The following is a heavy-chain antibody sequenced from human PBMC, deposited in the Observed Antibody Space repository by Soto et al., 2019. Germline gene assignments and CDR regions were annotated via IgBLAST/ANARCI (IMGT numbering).Heavy chain of an antibody. Sequence: QITLNESGPPVVKPTENLTLTCTFSGFSLTTSGVGVGWVRQSPGKAPEWLAFIYWDDDKRYSTSLKSRLTITKDTSKNQVVLTMAKVDPADTATYYCAHIVLRAVFGWVTTTAIYFDFWGQGTPVVVSS. D-gene: IGHD3-3*01. J-gene: IGHJ4*02. CDR3: AHIVLRAVFGWVTTTAIYFDF. CDR1: GFSLTTSGVG. CDR2: IYWDDDK. V-gene: IGHV2-5*02.